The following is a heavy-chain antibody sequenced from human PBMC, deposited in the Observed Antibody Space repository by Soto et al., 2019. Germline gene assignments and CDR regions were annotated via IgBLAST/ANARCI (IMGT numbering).Heavy chain of an antibody. V-gene: IGHV1-69*06. CDR1: GGTFSSYA. CDR2: IIPIFGTA. CDR3: ASGLGIAVATTFDY. J-gene: IGHJ4*02. D-gene: IGHD6-19*01. Sequence: SVKVSCKASGGTFSSYAISWVRQAPGQGLEWMGGIIPIFGTANYAQKFQGRVTITADKSTSTAYMELRSLRSDDTAVYYCASGLGIAVATTFDYWGQGTLVTVSS.